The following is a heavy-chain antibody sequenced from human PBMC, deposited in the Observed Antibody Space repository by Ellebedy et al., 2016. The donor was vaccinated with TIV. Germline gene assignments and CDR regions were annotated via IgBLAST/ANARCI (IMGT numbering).Heavy chain of an antibody. CDR1: GFTFSSYG. J-gene: IGHJ3*02. CDR3: AKDETAGATGGAFDI. CDR2: ISYDGSNK. Sequence: GGSLRLXCAASGFTFSSYGMHWVRQAPGKGLEWVAVISYDGSNKYYADSVKGRFTISRDNSKNTLYLQMNSLRAEDTAVYYCAKDETAGATGGAFDIWGQGTMVTVSS. D-gene: IGHD1-26*01. V-gene: IGHV3-30*18.